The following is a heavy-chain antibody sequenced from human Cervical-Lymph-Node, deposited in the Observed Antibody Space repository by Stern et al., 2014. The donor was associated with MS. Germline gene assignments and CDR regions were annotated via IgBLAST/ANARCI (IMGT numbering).Heavy chain of an antibody. J-gene: IGHJ3*02. D-gene: IGHD4-17*01. Sequence: QVQLQESGSGLVKPSQTLSLTCAVSGGSISSGGYSWSWIRQPPGKGLEWIGYIYHSGSTYYNPSLKSRSNITVARSKNQLLLNLSSVTAADTAVYYCARSSTVTPNAFDIWGQGTMVTVSS. CDR1: GGSISSGGYS. CDR3: ARSSTVTPNAFDI. CDR2: IYHSGST. V-gene: IGHV4-30-2*01.